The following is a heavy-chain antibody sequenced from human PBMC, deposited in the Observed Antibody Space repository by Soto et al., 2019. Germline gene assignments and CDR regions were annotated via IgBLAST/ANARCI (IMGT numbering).Heavy chain of an antibody. D-gene: IGHD1-26*01. J-gene: IGHJ6*02. CDR2: IIPIFATA. CDR3: APCLLWENYYYGMDV. CDR1: GGTFSSYA. Sequence: VQLVQSGAEVKKPGSSVKVSCKASGGTFSSYAINWVRQAPGQGLEWMGGIIPIFATADYDQKIQGRVTITADESTSTAYMALGSPRSEDMAVYYCAPCLLWENYYYGMDVWGQGTTVTVSS. V-gene: IGHV1-69*12.